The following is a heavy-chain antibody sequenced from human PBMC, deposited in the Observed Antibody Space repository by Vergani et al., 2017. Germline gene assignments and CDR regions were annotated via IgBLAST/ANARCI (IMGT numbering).Heavy chain of an antibody. CDR2: IYYSGST. V-gene: IGHV4-38-2*01. CDR1: GYSVSSGYY. CDR3: ARHLAYCGGDCYPYYYGMDV. J-gene: IGHJ6*02. D-gene: IGHD2-21*02. Sequence: QVDLQESGPGLVKSSETLSLNCAVSGYSVSSGYYWGWIRQPPGRGLEWIGSIYYSGSTYYNPSLKIRVTISVDTSKNQFSLKLSSVTAADTAVYYCARHLAYCGGDCYPYYYGMDVWGQGTTVTVSS.